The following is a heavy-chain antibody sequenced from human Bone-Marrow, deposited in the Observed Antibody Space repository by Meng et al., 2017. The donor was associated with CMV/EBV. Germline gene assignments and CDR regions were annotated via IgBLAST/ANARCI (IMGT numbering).Heavy chain of an antibody. Sequence: GESLKISCVVSGLTASISHMNWVRQAPGKGLEWVSVICPDGTHYAGFVKVRFTISRYDSKNIVYLQMNSLGVEDTALYYCVVGHDSRKVAYWGQGTLVTVSS. CDR1: GLTASISH. CDR3: VVGHDSRKVAY. D-gene: IGHD2-15*01. V-gene: IGHV3-53*01. CDR2: ICPDGT. J-gene: IGHJ4*02.